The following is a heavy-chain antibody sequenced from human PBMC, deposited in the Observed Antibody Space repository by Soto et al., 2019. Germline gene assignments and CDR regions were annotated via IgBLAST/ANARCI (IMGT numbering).Heavy chain of an antibody. Sequence: SETLSLTCAVYGGSFSGYYWSWVRQPPGKGLEWIGEINHSGSTNYNPSLKSRVTILVDTSKNQFSLNLNSVTAADTAVYYCERGSQGQWLVLDYWGRGTPVTVSS. CDR3: ERGSQGQWLVLDY. CDR1: GGSFSGYY. V-gene: IGHV4-34*01. J-gene: IGHJ4*02. D-gene: IGHD6-19*01. CDR2: INHSGST.